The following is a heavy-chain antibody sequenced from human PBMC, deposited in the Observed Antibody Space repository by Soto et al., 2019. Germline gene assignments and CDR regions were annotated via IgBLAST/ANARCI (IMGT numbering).Heavy chain of an antibody. CDR3: ARLLFGAANWFDP. V-gene: IGHV4-59*01. CDR2: IYYSGST. Sequence: SETLSLTCTVSGGSISSYYWSWIRQPPGKGLEWIGYIYYSGSTNYNPSLKSRVTISVDTSKNQFSLKLSSVTSADTAVYYCARLLFGAANWFDPWGQGTLVTVSS. J-gene: IGHJ5*02. CDR1: GGSISSYY. D-gene: IGHD3-10*01.